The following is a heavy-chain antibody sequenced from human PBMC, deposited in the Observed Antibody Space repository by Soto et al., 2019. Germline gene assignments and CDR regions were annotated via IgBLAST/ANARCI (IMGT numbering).Heavy chain of an antibody. Sequence: SETLSLTCTVSGGSISSYYWSWIRQPPGKGLEWIGYIYYSGSTNYNPSLKSRVTTSVDTSKNQFSLKLSSVTAADTAVYYCARAYFWSGPSDYWGQGTLVTVSS. V-gene: IGHV4-59*01. D-gene: IGHD3-3*01. CDR3: ARAYFWSGPSDY. J-gene: IGHJ4*02. CDR2: IYYSGST. CDR1: GGSISSYY.